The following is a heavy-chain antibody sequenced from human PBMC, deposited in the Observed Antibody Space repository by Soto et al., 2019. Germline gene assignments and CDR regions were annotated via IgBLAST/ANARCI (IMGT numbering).Heavy chain of an antibody. CDR2: IGTAGDT. V-gene: IGHV3-13*01. CDR1: GFTFSNYD. D-gene: IGHD3-16*01. Sequence: EVQLVESGGGLVQPGGSLRLSCAASGFTFSNYDMHWVRQTTGKGLEWVSGIGTAGDTYYPGSVKGRFSISREDGKKSVYLQMNSLRVEDTAVYYCATGGLYICGQGTLVTVSS. CDR3: ATGGLYI. J-gene: IGHJ4*02.